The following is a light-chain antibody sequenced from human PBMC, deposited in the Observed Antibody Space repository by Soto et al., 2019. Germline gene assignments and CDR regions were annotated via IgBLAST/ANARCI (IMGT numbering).Light chain of an antibody. V-gene: IGKV2-28*01. CDR1: QSLLHSNGYNY. CDR3: MQALQTTWT. CDR2: LGS. Sequence: DIVMSQSPLSLPVTLGEPAAISCRSSQSLLHSNGYNYLDWYLQKPGQSPQLLIYLGSNRASGVPDRFSGSGSGTDFTLNISRVEAEDVGVYYCMQALQTTWTFGQGTKVDIK. J-gene: IGKJ1*01.